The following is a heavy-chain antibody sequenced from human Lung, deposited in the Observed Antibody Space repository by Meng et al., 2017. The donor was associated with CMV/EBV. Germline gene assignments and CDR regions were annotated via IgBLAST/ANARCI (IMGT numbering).Heavy chain of an antibody. CDR1: GFTFSTYP. CDR2: ISSSSYYI. D-gene: IGHD2-2*01. J-gene: IGHJ4*02. CDR3: ARAKDCSSTTCYGDY. V-gene: IGHV3-21*01. Sequence: ESXKISXAASGFTFSTYPMIWVRQAPGKGLEWVSSISSSSYYIFYGDSVKGRFTVSRDNAKNSLFLQMNSLRAEDTAVYYCARAKDCSSTTCYGDYWGQGTXVTVSS.